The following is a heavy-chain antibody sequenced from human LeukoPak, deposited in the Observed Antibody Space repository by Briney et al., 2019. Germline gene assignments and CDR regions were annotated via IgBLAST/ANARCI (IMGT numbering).Heavy chain of an antibody. J-gene: IGHJ4*02. CDR1: GLSFPNYW. CDR2: VKQDGIEK. V-gene: IGHV3-7*01. CDR3: AGGRGWLITH. D-gene: IGHD3-16*01. Sequence: GGSLRLSCAASGLSFPNYWMNWVRQTPAKGLEWVANVKQDGIEKNYLGSVVGRFTISRDNAKSLLYLHLNSLRAEDTAVYFCAGGRGWLITHWGQGALVTVSS.